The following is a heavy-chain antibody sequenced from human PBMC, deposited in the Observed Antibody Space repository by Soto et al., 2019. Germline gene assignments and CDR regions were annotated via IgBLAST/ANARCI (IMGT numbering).Heavy chain of an antibody. D-gene: IGHD1-1*01. CDR2: IHHSGST. CDR3: ARDKSEQNETWYFDL. CDR1: GGSISSGGYF. Sequence: QVQLQESGPGLVKPSQTLSLTCTVSGGSISSGGYFWSWIRQQPGKGLEWIGYIHHSGSTYYNPSLKSRVTILVDTSKNQCSLKLRSVTAADTAVYYCARDKSEQNETWYFDLWGRGTLVTVSS. V-gene: IGHV4-31*03. J-gene: IGHJ2*01.